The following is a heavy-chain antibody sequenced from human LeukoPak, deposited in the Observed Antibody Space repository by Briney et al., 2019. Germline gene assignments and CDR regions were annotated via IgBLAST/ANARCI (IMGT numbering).Heavy chain of an antibody. J-gene: IGHJ4*02. Sequence: PGGSLRLSCTASRFYSSTYDMNWVRQAPGKGLEWVAVISYDGRNKYYADSVKGRFTMSRDNSKNTLYLQMNSLRAEDTAVYYCAKYLSGSFDYWGQGTLVTVSS. D-gene: IGHD3-22*01. CDR2: ISYDGRNK. CDR3: AKYLSGSFDY. V-gene: IGHV3-30*18. CDR1: RFYSSTYD.